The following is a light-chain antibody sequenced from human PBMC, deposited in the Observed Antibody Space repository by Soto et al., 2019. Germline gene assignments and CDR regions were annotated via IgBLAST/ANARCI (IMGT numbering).Light chain of an antibody. CDR3: QSYDSSRSGVVV. Sequence: QSVLTQPPSVSGAPGQRVTISCTGSSSNIGAGYDVHWYQQLPGTAPKLLIYGNSNRPSGVPDRFSGSKSGTSASLAITGLQAEDEADYYCQSYDSSRSGVVVFGGGTQLTVL. J-gene: IGLJ2*01. CDR2: GNS. CDR1: SSNIGAGYD. V-gene: IGLV1-40*01.